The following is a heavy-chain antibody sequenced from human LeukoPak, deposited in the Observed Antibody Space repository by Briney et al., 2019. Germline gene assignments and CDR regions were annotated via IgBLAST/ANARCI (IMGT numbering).Heavy chain of an antibody. D-gene: IGHD3-10*01. V-gene: IGHV3-15*01. CDR1: GFTFSNAW. J-gene: IGHJ4*02. CDR2: IKSKTDGGTT. CDR3: TTAPIGFTMVRGLIITDF. Sequence: GGSLRLSCAVSGFTFSNAWMSWVSQAPGKGLEWVGRIKSKTDGGTTDYAAPVKGRFTISRDDSKNTLYLQMNSLKTEDTAVYCTTAPIGFTMVRGLIITDFWGQGTLVTVSS.